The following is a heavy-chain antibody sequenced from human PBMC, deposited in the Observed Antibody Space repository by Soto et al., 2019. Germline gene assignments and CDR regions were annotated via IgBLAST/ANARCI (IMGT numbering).Heavy chain of an antibody. J-gene: IGHJ4*02. Sequence: GESLKISCKGSGYSFTSYCIALVRQMPGKGLEWMGIIYLSDSDTRYSPSFQGRVTISADKSISTAYLQWSSLKASDTAKYYCARYSSGWPYYFDYWGQGTLVTVS. V-gene: IGHV5-51*01. D-gene: IGHD6-19*01. CDR2: IYLSDSDT. CDR3: ARYSSGWPYYFDY. CDR1: GYSFTSYC.